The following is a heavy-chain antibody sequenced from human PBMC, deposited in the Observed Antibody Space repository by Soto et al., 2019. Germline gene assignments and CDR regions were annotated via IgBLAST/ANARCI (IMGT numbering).Heavy chain of an antibody. Sequence: DVQLLESGGGLVQPGGSLRLSCAASGFTFNSYAMTWVRQAPGKGLEWVSSIPYSGGSTYYADSVKGRFTISRDNSKNTLYLEMNRPRGEDTALYPCAKGLPGELLPTCFGSWGQGTLVTVSS. CDR1: GFTFNSYA. V-gene: IGHV3-23*01. D-gene: IGHD1-26*01. CDR2: IPYSGGST. CDR3: AKGLPGELLPTCFGS. J-gene: IGHJ5*02.